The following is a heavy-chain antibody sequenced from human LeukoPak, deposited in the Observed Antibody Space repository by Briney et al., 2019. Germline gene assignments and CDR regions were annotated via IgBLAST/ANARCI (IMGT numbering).Heavy chain of an antibody. V-gene: IGHV3-23*01. D-gene: IGHD3-10*01. Sequence: GGSLRLSCAASGFTFSSYAMSWVRQAPGKGLEWVSAISGSGGSTYYADSVKGRFTISRDNSKNTLYLQLNSLRAEDTAVYYCAKVEVGPGSYSNRDFDYWGQGTLVTVSS. CDR1: GFTFSSYA. CDR3: AKVEVGPGSYSNRDFDY. CDR2: ISGSGGST. J-gene: IGHJ4*02.